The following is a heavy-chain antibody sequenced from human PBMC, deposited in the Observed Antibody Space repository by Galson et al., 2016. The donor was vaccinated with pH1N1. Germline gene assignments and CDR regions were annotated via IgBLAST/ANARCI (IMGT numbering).Heavy chain of an antibody. Sequence: PALVKPTQTLTLTCTFSGFSLSTSGMCVSWIRQPPGKALEWLALIDWDDDKYYSTSLKTRLTISKDTSKNQVVLTMTNMDPVDTATYYCARALYGDFEGYFDNWGQGTLVTVSS. CDR2: IDWDDDK. D-gene: IGHD4-17*01. CDR1: GFSLSTSGMC. V-gene: IGHV2-70*01. CDR3: ARALYGDFEGYFDN. J-gene: IGHJ4*02.